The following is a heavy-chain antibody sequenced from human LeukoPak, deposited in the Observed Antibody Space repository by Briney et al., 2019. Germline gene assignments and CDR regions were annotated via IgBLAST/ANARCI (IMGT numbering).Heavy chain of an antibody. Sequence: SQTLSLTCAISVDSVSSNNVAWNWIRQSPSRGLEWLGRTYYRSKWYNQYAVSVKGRVTVNPDTSKNQFSLQVNSVTPEDTAVYYCTREGSGLPGYFDYWGQGTLVIVSS. V-gene: IGHV6-1*01. CDR2: TYYRSKWYN. CDR1: VDSVSSNNVA. J-gene: IGHJ4*02. CDR3: TREGSGLPGYFDY. D-gene: IGHD3-10*01.